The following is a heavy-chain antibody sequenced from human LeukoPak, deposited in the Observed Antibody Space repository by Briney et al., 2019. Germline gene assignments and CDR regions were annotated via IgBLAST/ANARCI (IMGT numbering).Heavy chain of an antibody. CDR1: GGTFSSYA. Sequence: SVKVSCKASGGTFSSYAISWVRQAPGQGLEWMGGIIPIFGTANYAQKFQGRVTMTRNASISTAYMELSSLRSEDTAVYYCARGGASGSSADYWGQGTLVTVSS. V-gene: IGHV1-69*05. J-gene: IGHJ4*02. CDR3: ARGGASGSSADY. CDR2: IIPIFGTA. D-gene: IGHD1-26*01.